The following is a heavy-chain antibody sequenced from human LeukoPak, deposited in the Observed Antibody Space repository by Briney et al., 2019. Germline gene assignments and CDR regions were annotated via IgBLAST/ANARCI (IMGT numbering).Heavy chain of an antibody. CDR2: ITNSGNSK. D-gene: IGHD3-16*01. V-gene: IGHV3-48*01. J-gene: IGHJ6*02. CDR1: EFTFSSYS. Sequence: GGSLRLSCAASEFTFSSYSMNWVRQAPGKGLEWVSYITNSGNSKSYADSVKGRFTISRDNTKNSLYLQMSNLRAEDTAVYFCARGGGLDVWGQGTTVTVSS. CDR3: ARGGGLDV.